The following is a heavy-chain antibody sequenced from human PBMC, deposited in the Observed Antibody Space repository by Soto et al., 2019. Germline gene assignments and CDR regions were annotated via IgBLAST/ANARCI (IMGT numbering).Heavy chain of an antibody. D-gene: IGHD3-16*01. V-gene: IGHV3-23*01. J-gene: IGHJ5*02. Sequence: EAQWLESGGDVVRPGGSLRLSCAASGFPFSSYAMGWVRQAPGKGLEWVAGVSRAGTYTFYADSVRGRFSISRDNSRDTVDLYMNARRGDDTAVYFCVKYTVPDDVGESWGQGTLVSVSS. CDR2: VSRAGTYT. CDR3: VKYTVPDDVGES. CDR1: GFPFSSYA.